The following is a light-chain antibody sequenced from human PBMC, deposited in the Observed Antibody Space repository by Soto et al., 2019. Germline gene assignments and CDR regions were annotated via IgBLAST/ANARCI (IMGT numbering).Light chain of an antibody. Sequence: EISLTQSPSSLSASAGEGATLSCRASQSIKNLVAWYQQRPGQSPRLLMYYASIMHTGVPARFSGSGSGTEFTLAISSLQSEDFAAYYCQQYKNWPITFGQGTRLEI. CDR2: YAS. CDR1: QSIKNL. V-gene: IGKV3-15*01. J-gene: IGKJ5*01. CDR3: QQYKNWPIT.